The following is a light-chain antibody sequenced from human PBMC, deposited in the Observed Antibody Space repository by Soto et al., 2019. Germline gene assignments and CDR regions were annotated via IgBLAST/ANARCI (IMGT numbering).Light chain of an antibody. CDR1: SSDIGGYSY. CDR2: EVS. V-gene: IGLV2-8*01. Sequence: QSALTQPPSASGSPGQSVTISCTGTSSDIGGYSYVSWYQQHPGKAPKILIYEVSKRPSGVPDRFSGSKSGNTASLTVSGLQAEDEADYYCSSYAGGNKWHYVFGTGTKLTVL. J-gene: IGLJ1*01. CDR3: SSYAGGNKWHYV.